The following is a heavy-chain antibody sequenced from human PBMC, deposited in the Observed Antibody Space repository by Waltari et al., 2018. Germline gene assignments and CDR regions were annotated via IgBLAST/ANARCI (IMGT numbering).Heavy chain of an antibody. CDR3: ASMRNYGRGY. CDR1: GFTFSSYW. Sequence: EVQLVESGGGLVQPGGSLRLSCAASGFTFSSYWMSWVRQAPGKGLEWGANIKQEGSERYYVDSVKGRFTISRDNAKNSLYLQMNSLRAEDTAVYYWASMRNYGRGYWGQGTLVTVSS. J-gene: IGHJ4*02. V-gene: IGHV3-7*01. D-gene: IGHD1-7*01. CDR2: IKQEGSER.